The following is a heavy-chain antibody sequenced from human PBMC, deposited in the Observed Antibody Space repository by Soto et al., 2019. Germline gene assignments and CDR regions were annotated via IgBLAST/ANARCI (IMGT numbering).Heavy chain of an antibody. D-gene: IGHD2-15*01. CDR1: GGAFSDYA. Sequence: QVQLVQSGAEVKKPGSSVKVSCKASGGAFSDYAFSWVRQAPGQGLEWLGGIMPIFRAPDYAQKFQGRVTITADGFERTAYMEMNSLRSEDTAVYYCASWLKGPDIGNYYYGMDVWGQGTTVTVS. CDR3: ASWLKGPDIGNYYYGMDV. J-gene: IGHJ6*02. V-gene: IGHV1-69*12. CDR2: IMPIFRAP.